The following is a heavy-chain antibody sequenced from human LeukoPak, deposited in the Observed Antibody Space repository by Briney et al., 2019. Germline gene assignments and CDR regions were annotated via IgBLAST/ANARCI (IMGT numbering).Heavy chain of an antibody. CDR2: ISYDGSNK. CDR1: GFTFSSYA. J-gene: IGHJ4*02. Sequence: GGSLRLSCAASGFTFSSYAMHWVRLAPGKGLEWVAVISYDGSNKYYADSVKGRFTISRDNSKNTLYLQMNSLRAEDTAVYYCARDSYYSDSSGYDYWGQGTLVTVSS. CDR3: ARDSYYSDSSGYDY. D-gene: IGHD3-22*01. V-gene: IGHV3-30-3*01.